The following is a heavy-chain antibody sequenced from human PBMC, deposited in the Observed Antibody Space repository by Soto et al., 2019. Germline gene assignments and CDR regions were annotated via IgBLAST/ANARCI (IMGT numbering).Heavy chain of an antibody. D-gene: IGHD6-13*01. V-gene: IGHV3-9*01. CDR1: GFTFDDYA. J-gene: IGHJ1*01. CDR2: INWNSGSI. CDR3: VKDESINWYSGHFRH. Sequence: GGSLRLSCAASGFTFDDYAMHWVRQVPGKGPEWVSGINWNSGSIGYGDSVKGRFAISRDNAKNSLHLQMNSLSAEDTAFYYCVKDESINWYSGHFRHWGQGTPVTVSS.